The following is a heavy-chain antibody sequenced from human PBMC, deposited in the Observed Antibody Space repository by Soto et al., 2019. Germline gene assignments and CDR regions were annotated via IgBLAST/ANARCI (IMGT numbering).Heavy chain of an antibody. J-gene: IGHJ4*02. Sequence: QVQLVQSGAEVKKPGASVKVSCKASGYTFTSYYIHWVQQAPGQGLEWMGIINPSGGSTGYAQKFQGRVTMTRDTSTSTVYMELSSLRSEDTAMYYCARDPDGYCSGGSCYPHYFDYWGQGTLVTVSS. CDR3: ARDPDGYCSGGSCYPHYFDY. CDR2: INPSGGST. V-gene: IGHV1-46*01. CDR1: GYTFTSYY. D-gene: IGHD2-15*01.